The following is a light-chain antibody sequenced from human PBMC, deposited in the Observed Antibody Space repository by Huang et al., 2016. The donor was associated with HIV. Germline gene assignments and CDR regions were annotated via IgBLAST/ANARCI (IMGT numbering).Light chain of an antibody. J-gene: IGKJ4*01. CDR3: QQFKNYPLT. Sequence: AIQLTQSPSFLSASVGDRVTITCRASQDITDALAWYQQKPGKPPKVLIYDASSLESGVPSRFSVGGSGADFTLTISSLQPEDFATYYCQQFKNYPLTFGGGTKVEVK. CDR1: QDITDA. CDR2: DAS. V-gene: IGKV1D-13*01.